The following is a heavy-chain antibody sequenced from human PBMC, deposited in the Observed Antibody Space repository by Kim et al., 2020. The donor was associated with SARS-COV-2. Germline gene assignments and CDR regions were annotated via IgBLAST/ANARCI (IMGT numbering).Heavy chain of an antibody. D-gene: IGHD6-19*01. J-gene: IGHJ4*02. CDR1: GDSVSSNSAT. CDR2: TYYRSKWYN. Sequence: SQTLSLTCDISGDSVSSNSATWNWIRQSPSXGLEWLGRTYYRSKWYNDYAISVKSRININPDTSKNQFSLHLNSVTPEDTAVYYCAREGWLVGFDYWGQGTLVTVSS. CDR3: AREGWLVGFDY. V-gene: IGHV6-1*01.